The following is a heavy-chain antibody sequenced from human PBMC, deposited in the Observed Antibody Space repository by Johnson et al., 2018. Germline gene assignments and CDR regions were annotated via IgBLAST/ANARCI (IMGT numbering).Heavy chain of an antibody. CDR1: GFTFSSYG. D-gene: IGHD4-11*01. Sequence: QVQLVQSGGGVVQPGRSLRLSCAASGFTFSSYGMHWVRQAPGKGLEWVAVISYDGSNKYYADSVTGRFTIPRDNSKNTLYLQMNSLRAEDTAVYYCARGSRDYPKIGYDALDIWGQGTMVTVSS. CDR3: ARGSRDYPKIGYDALDI. CDR2: ISYDGSNK. V-gene: IGHV3-30*03. J-gene: IGHJ3*02.